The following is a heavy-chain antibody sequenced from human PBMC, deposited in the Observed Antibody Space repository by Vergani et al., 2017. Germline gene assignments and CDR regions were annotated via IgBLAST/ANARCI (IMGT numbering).Heavy chain of an antibody. D-gene: IGHD6-25*01. CDR3: ARESGGVDY. CDR2: INTNTGDP. J-gene: IGHJ4*02. V-gene: IGHV7-4-1*02. Sequence: QVQLVQSGSELQNPGASVKLSCKASGYTFTRYALSWVRQAPGQGLEWLGWINTNTGDPTYAQAFRGRFVFSLDTSVSTAFLQISRLKAEDTAVYYCARESGGVDYWGQGTLVTVSS. CDR1: GYTFTRYA.